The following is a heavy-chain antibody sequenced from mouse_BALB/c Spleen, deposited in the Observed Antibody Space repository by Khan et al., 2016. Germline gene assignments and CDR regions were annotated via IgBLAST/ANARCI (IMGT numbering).Heavy chain of an antibody. CDR3: TRGHDGSSSGYFDV. CDR1: GYTFKDYS. CDR2: INTETGEP. V-gene: IGHV9-2-1*01. D-gene: IGHD1-1*01. J-gene: IGHJ1*01. Sequence: QVQLKQSGPELKKPGETVKISCKASGYTFKDYSMHWVKQAPGKGLKWMGWINTETGEPTYADDFKGRFAFSLETSASTAYLQITTLKNEDTATYFFTRGHDGSSSGYFDVWGAGTTVTVAS.